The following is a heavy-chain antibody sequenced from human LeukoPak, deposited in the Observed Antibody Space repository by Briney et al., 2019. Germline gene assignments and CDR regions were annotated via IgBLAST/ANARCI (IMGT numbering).Heavy chain of an antibody. Sequence: SETLSLTCTVSGGSISSGSYYWSWIRQPAGKGLEWIGRIYTSGSTNYNPSLKSRVTISVDTSKNQFSLKLSSVTAADTAVYYCASQRITMIVVDLDAFDIWGQGTMVTVSS. CDR3: ASQRITMIVVDLDAFDI. CDR2: IYTSGST. V-gene: IGHV4-61*02. CDR1: GGSISSGSYY. J-gene: IGHJ3*02. D-gene: IGHD3-22*01.